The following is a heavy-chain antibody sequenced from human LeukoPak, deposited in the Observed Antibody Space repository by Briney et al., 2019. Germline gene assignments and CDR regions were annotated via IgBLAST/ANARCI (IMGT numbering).Heavy chain of an antibody. Sequence: PSETLSLTCTVSGGSISSYHWSWIRQPPGKELEWIWYIYYSGSTNYNPSLKSRVTISVDTSKNQFSLKLSSVTAADTAVYYCARQNIVVVTAIETWFDPWGQGTLVTVSS. CDR3: ARQNIVVVTAIETWFDP. CDR1: GGSISSYH. D-gene: IGHD2-21*02. V-gene: IGHV4-59*08. J-gene: IGHJ5*02. CDR2: IYYSGST.